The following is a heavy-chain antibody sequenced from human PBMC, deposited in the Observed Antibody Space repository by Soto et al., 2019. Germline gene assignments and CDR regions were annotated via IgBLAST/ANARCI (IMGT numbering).Heavy chain of an antibody. D-gene: IGHD2-21*02. J-gene: IGHJ3*02. CDR1: GGTFSSYA. CDR2: IIPIFGTA. Sequence: QVQLVQSGAEVKKPGSSVKVSCKASGGTFSSYAISWVRQAPGQGLEWMGGIIPIFGTANYAQKCQGRVTVTADESTSTAYMERSSLRSEDTAVYYCARDIWVTATHDAFDIWGQGTMVTVSS. CDR3: ARDIWVTATHDAFDI. V-gene: IGHV1-69*01.